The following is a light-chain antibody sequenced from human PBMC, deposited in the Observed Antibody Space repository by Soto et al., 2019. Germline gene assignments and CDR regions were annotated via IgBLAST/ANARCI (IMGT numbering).Light chain of an antibody. CDR1: SSNIGAGYE. CDR2: GNT. Sequence: QSVLAQPPSVSAAPGQKVTISCSGSSSNIGAGYEVHWYQHLPGKAPKLLIYGNTNQPSGVPDRFSGSKSGTSASLAITGLQAEDEADYYCQSYDSSLSASYVFGGGTKVTVL. CDR3: QSYDSSLSASYV. V-gene: IGLV1-40*01. J-gene: IGLJ1*01.